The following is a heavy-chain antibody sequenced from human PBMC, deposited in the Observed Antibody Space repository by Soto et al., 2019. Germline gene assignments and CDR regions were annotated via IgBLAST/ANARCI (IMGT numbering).Heavy chain of an antibody. CDR2: ISAYNGNT. V-gene: IGHV1-18*01. Sequence: GASVKVSCKASGYTFTSYGISWVRQAPGQGLEWMGWISAYNGNTNYAQKLQGRVTMTTDTSTSTAYMELRSLRSDDTAVYYCARDRIAEPARRVYYYYYGMDVWGQGTTVTSP. D-gene: IGHD6-6*01. J-gene: IGHJ6*02. CDR3: ARDRIAEPARRVYYYYYGMDV. CDR1: GYTFTSYG.